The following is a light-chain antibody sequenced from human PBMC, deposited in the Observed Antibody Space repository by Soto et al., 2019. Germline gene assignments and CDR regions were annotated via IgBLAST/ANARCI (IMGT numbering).Light chain of an antibody. CDR2: GAS. J-gene: IGKJ1*01. CDR1: QTVGSN. Sequence: DIVMTQSPATLSVSPGERATLSCRASQTVGSNLAWYHQKPGQAPRLLIYGASTRATDIPARFSGSGSGTEFTLTISSLQSEDFAEYHCQQYNNWPQTFGQGTKVDIK. CDR3: QQYNNWPQT. V-gene: IGKV3-15*01.